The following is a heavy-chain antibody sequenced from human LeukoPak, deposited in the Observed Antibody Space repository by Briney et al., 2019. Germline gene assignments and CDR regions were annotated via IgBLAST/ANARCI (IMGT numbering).Heavy chain of an antibody. Sequence: PGGSLGFSCEALGFTFGASGRNWVRQAPGKGLGWVSGINWNGSSTSYADSVKGRFTISRDNAKNTLYLQMNSLRAEDTAVYYCARVDLGDGYMGLYYFDYWGQGTLVTVSS. CDR3: ARVDLGDGYMGLYYFDY. CDR1: GFTFGASG. D-gene: IGHD5-24*01. V-gene: IGHV3-74*01. CDR2: INWNGSST. J-gene: IGHJ4*02.